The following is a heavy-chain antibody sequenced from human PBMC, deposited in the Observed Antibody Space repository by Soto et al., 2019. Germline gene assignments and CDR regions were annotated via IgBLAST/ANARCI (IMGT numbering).Heavy chain of an antibody. CDR1: GYTFTSYG. CDR3: ASRRSYYDSSGPLFY. CDR2: ISAYNGNT. J-gene: IGHJ4*02. V-gene: IGHV1-18*01. Sequence: GASVKVSCKASGYTFTSYGISWVLQAPGQGLEWMGWISAYNGNTNYAQKLQGRVTMTTDTSTSTAYMELRSLRSDDTAVYYCASRRSYYDSSGPLFYWGQGTLVTVSS. D-gene: IGHD3-22*01.